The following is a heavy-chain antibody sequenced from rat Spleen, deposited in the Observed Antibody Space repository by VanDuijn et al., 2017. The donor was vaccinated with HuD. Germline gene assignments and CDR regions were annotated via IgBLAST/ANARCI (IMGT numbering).Heavy chain of an antibody. CDR1: GFTFSDYY. CDR3: TTDPTTTVVTYWYFDF. CDR2: ISYEGSST. J-gene: IGHJ1*01. V-gene: IGHV5-20*01. Sequence: EVQLVESGGGLVQPGRSLKLSCVASGFTFSDYYMAWVRQAPKKGLEWVASISYEGSSTYYGDSVKGRVTISRDNAKSTLYLQMDSLRSEDTATYYCTTDPTTTVVTYWYFDFWGPGTMVTVSS. D-gene: IGHD1-1*01.